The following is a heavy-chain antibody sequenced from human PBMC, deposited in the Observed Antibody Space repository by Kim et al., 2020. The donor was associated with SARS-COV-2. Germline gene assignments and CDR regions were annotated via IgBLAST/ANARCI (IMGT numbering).Heavy chain of an antibody. J-gene: IGHJ5*02. CDR1: GFTFSNYC. D-gene: IGHD3-22*01. V-gene: IGHV3-64D*09. Sequence: GGSLRLSCSASGFTFSNYCIHWVRQAPGKGLECVSAIGGNGGTTYYIDSVKGRFTISRDNSKNTLYLQMSSLRAEDTAVYYCARLGRETMTTRPYTYLDPWGQGTRVTVS. CDR2: IGGNGGTT. CDR3: ARLGRETMTTRPYTYLDP.